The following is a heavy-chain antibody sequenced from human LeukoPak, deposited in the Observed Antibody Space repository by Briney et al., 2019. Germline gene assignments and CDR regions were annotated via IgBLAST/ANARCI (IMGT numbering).Heavy chain of an antibody. CDR1: GFSFSDYA. CDR2: ISYDGGSQ. J-gene: IGHJ4*02. D-gene: IGHD6-19*01. Sequence: PGGSLRLSCAASGFSFSDYAMHWVRQAPGKGLEWVALISYDGGSQYYADSVRGRFTISRDNSQSTLYLQMNSLSAEDTAVYYCARERRGWYQEYWGQGTLVTVSS. CDR3: ARERRGWYQEY. V-gene: IGHV3-30*03.